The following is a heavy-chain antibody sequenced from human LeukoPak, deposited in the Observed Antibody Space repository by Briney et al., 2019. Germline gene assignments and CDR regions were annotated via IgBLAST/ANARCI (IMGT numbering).Heavy chain of an antibody. Sequence: PGGSLRLSCAASGFTFRNYWMHWVRQAPGKGLVWVSRINSDGSSRNYADSVKGRFTISRDNAKNTLYLQMNSLRAEDTAVYYCAKAVVGARGYYYGMDVWGQGTTVTVSS. CDR2: INSDGSSR. V-gene: IGHV3-74*01. CDR3: AKAVVGARGYYYGMDV. J-gene: IGHJ6*02. CDR1: GFTFRNYW. D-gene: IGHD1-26*01.